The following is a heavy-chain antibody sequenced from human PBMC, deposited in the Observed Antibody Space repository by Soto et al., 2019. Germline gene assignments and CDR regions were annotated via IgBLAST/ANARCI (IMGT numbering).Heavy chain of an antibody. CDR3: ARVLPPFEP. V-gene: IGHV1-18*01. CDR2: NNADNGNT. CDR1: GYTFTSYG. J-gene: IGHJ5*02. Sequence: QVQLVQSGAEVKKPGASVKVSCKASGYTFTSYGISWVRQAPGQGLEWMGRNNADNGNTNYAQKLLGTGTMTTDTSTSTAYMELMSLRSDDTAVYYWARVLPPFEPWGQGTLVNVSS.